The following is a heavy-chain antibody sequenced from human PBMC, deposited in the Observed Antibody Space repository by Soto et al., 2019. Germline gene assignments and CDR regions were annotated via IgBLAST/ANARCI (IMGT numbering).Heavy chain of an antibody. CDR2: ISYSGSS. J-gene: IGHJ4*02. V-gene: IGHV4-31*02. CDR3: ARATPAGSADF. Sequence: SETLSLTWTVSGGSNISDGYCWSWIRQHPGKGLEWIAYISYSGSSYSNPSLKSRVTISADTSKNQFSLRLTSVTAADTAVYFCARATPAGSADFWGQGALVTVST. CDR1: GGSNISDGYC. D-gene: IGHD2-2*01.